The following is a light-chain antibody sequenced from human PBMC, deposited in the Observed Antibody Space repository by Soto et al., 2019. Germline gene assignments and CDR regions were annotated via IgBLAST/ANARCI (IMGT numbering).Light chain of an antibody. Sequence: EIVLTQSPGTRSLSPGERATLSCRASQSISSNYFAWYQQKPGQAPRLLIYAASTRATGIPDRFSGSGSGTDFTLTISRLEPEDFAVYYCQQYYTSPWTFGRGTKVEIK. CDR2: AAS. CDR1: QSISSNY. V-gene: IGKV3-20*01. CDR3: QQYYTSPWT. J-gene: IGKJ1*01.